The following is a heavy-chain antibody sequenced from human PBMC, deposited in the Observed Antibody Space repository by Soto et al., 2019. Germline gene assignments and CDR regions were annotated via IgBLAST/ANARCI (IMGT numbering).Heavy chain of an antibody. CDR2: VYWDDDK. CDR3: APLTADF. V-gene: IGHV2-5*02. J-gene: IGHJ4*01. Sequence: ITLEESGPTLVKPTETLTLTCTFSGFSLTTGVGVGWVRQTPGKALEWLALVYWDDDKHYNPSLKTRLTITKDDSKGQVVLTMTKMDPAASATSYWAPLTADFWGPGTLVTVS. CDR1: GFSLTTGVG.